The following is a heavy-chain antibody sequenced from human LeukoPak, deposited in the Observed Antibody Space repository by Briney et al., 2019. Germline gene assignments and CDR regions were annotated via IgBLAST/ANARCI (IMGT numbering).Heavy chain of an antibody. CDR2: MNPNSGNT. V-gene: IGHV1-8*01. J-gene: IGHJ4*02. CDR3: ARSYYDFWSGYYKGDHFDY. Sequence: GASVKVSCKASGYTFTSYDINWVRQATGQGLERMGWMNPNSGNTGYAQKFQGRVTMTRNTSISTAYMELSSLRSEDTAVYYCARSYYDFWSGYYKGDHFDYWGQGTLVTVSS. CDR1: GYTFTSYD. D-gene: IGHD3-3*01.